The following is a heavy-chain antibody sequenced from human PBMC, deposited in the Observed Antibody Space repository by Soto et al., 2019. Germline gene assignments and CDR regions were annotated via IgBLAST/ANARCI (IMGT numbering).Heavy chain of an antibody. Sequence: GGSLRLSCAASGFTFSSYSMNWVRQAPGKGLEWVSSISSSSSYIYYADSVKGRFTISRDNAKNSLYLQMNSLRAEDTAVYYCAMLCCLADGVAGGGDYFDYWGQGTLVTVSS. J-gene: IGHJ4*02. CDR1: GFTFSSYS. CDR3: AMLCCLADGVAGGGDYFDY. V-gene: IGHV3-21*01. D-gene: IGHD6-19*01. CDR2: ISSSSSYI.